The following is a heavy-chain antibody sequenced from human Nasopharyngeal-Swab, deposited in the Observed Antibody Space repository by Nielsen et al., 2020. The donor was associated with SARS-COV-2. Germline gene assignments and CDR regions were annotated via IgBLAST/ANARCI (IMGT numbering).Heavy chain of an antibody. CDR2: ISGSGGST. J-gene: IGHJ3*02. CDR3: AKDSGLSGWSGADAFDI. CDR1: GFTFSSYA. V-gene: IGHV3-23*01. D-gene: IGHD6-19*01. Sequence: GGSLRLSCAASGFTFSSYAMSWVRQAPGKGLEWVSAISGSGGSTYYADSVKGRFTISRDNSKNTLYLQMNSLRAEDTAVYYCAKDSGLSGWSGADAFDIWDQGTMFIVSS.